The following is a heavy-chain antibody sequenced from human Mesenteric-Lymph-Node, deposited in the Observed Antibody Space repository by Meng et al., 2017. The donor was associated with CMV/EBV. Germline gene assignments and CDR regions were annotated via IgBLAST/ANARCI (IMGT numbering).Heavy chain of an antibody. D-gene: IGHD3-3*01. V-gene: IGHV3-11*01. CDR2: ISSSASTI. CDR3: ARSYDFWSGYSYYFDY. CDR1: GFTFIDYY. J-gene: IGHJ4*02. Sequence: GGSLRLSCAASGFTFIDYYMTWIRQAPGKGLEWVSYISSSASTIYYADSVKGRFTISRDNAKNSLYLQMNSLRPEDTAVYYCARSYDFWSGYSYYFDYWGQGTLVTVSS.